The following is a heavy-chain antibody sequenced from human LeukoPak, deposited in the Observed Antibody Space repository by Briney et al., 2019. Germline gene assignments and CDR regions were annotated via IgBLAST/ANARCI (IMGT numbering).Heavy chain of an antibody. J-gene: IGHJ3*02. Sequence: GGSLRLSCAASGFTFSSYWMSWVRQAPGKGLEWVANIKQDGSEKYYVDSVKGRFTISRDNTKNSLYLQMNSLRAEDTAVYYCARDLAILPSQPRYNWNDVGGAFDIWGQGTMVTVSS. CDR2: IKQDGSEK. CDR1: GFTFSSYW. D-gene: IGHD1-1*01. CDR3: ARDLAILPSQPRYNWNDVGGAFDI. V-gene: IGHV3-7*01.